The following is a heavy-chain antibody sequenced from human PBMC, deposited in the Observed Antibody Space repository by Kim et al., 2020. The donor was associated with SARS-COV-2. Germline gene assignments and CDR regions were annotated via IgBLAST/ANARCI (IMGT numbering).Heavy chain of an antibody. CDR1: GGSISSSSYY. V-gene: IGHV4-39*01. J-gene: IGHJ3*02. CDR3: ARQRLTMIVVVAYDAFDI. Sequence: SETLSLTCTVSGGSISSSSYYWGWIRQPPGKGLEWIGSIYYSGSTYYNPSLKSRVTISVDTSKNQFSLKLTSVTAADTAVYYCARQRLTMIVVVAYDAFDIWGQGTMVTVSS. D-gene: IGHD3-22*01. CDR2: IYYSGST.